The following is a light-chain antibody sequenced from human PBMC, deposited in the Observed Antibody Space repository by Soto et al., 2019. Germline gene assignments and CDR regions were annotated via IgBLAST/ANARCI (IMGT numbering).Light chain of an antibody. CDR1: SSDFGGYNY. J-gene: IGLJ1*01. CDR3: SSYTSRSTLV. CDR2: EVT. Sequence: QSVLTQPRSVSGSPGQSVTISCTGTSSDFGGYNYVSWYQHHPGKAPKLMIYEVTNRPSGVSNRFSGSKSGNTASLTISGLQAEDEADYYCSSYTSRSTLVFGTGTRSPS. V-gene: IGLV2-14*01.